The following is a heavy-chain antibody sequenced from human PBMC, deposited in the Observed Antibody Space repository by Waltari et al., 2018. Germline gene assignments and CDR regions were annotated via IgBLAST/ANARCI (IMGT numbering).Heavy chain of an antibody. V-gene: IGHV4-38-2*01. D-gene: IGHD3-10*01. CDR1: GYSISSGYY. Sequence: QVQLQESGPGLVKPSETLSLTCAVSGYSISSGYYWGWIRQPQGKGLEWIGSIYHSGSTYYNPSLKSRVTISVDTSKNQFSLKLSSVTAADTAVYYCARARGGYYYGSGSPTKFDYWGQGTLVTVSS. J-gene: IGHJ4*02. CDR2: IYHSGST. CDR3: ARARGGYYYGSGSPTKFDY.